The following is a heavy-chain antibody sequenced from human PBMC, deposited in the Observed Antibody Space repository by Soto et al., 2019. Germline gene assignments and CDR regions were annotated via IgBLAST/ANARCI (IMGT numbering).Heavy chain of an antibody. CDR3: ATYFSGGGGRGY. D-gene: IGHD2-15*01. CDR1: GASVSTDH. V-gene: IGHV4-4*08. CDR2: ESSGSA. J-gene: IGHJ4*02. Sequence: QVQLQESGPGLVKPSETLSLTCTVSGASVSTDHWNWIRQPPGKGLEWSGESSGSANYNPSLKSRVTSSVDKSRNQLSWKLSSVTAAGAALYLCATYFSGGGGRGYWGQGTLVTVSS.